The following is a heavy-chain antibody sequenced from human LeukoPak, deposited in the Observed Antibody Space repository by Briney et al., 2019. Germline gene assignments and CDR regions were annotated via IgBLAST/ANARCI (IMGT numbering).Heavy chain of an antibody. V-gene: IGHV1-2*02. CDR3: ARDTASSWFLRVGNWFDP. J-gene: IGHJ5*02. CDR1: GYTFTGYY. Sequence: ASVKVSCKASGYTFTGYYMHWVRQAPGQGLEWMGWINPNSGGTNYAQEFQGRVTMTRDTSISTAYMELGRLRSDDTAVYYCARDTASSWFLRVGNWFDPWGQGTLVTVSS. CDR2: INPNSGGT. D-gene: IGHD6-13*01.